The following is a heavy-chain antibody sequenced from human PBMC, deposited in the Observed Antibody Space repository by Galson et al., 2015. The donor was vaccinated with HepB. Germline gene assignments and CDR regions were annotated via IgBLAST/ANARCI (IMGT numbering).Heavy chain of an antibody. CDR3: VRLFSSGWSRFDY. V-gene: IGHV3-48*03. J-gene: IGHJ4*02. Sequence: SLRLSCAASGFTFSVYEMNWVRQAPGKGLEWVSYISTSSSSIYYVDSVKGRFTISRDNAKNSLYLQMKSLRAEDTAVYYCVRLFSSGWSRFDYWGQGTLVTVSS. CDR1: GFTFSVYE. CDR2: ISTSSSSI. D-gene: IGHD6-19*01.